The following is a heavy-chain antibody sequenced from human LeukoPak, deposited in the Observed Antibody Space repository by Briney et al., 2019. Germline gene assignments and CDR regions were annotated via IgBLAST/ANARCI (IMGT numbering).Heavy chain of an antibody. CDR2: IYSGGST. V-gene: IGHV3-53*01. CDR1: GFTVSSNY. J-gene: IGHJ4*02. CDR3: AKSPVSSCRGSFCYPFDY. D-gene: IGHD2-15*01. Sequence: GSLRLSCAASGFTVSSNYMSWVRQAPGKGLEWVSVIYSGGSTYYADSVKGRFTISRDNSRNTLYLRMNTLRAEDTAVYFCAKSPVSSCRGSFCYPFDYWGQGNLVTVSS.